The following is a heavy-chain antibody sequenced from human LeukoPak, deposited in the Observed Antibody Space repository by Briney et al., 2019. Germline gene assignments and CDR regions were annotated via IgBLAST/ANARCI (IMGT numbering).Heavy chain of an antibody. D-gene: IGHD1-26*01. J-gene: IGHJ4*02. V-gene: IGHV4-39*01. CDR3: ARYHSGSYYSRSPVH. Sequence: SETLSLTCTVSGGSISSSSYYWGWIRQPPGKGLEWIGSIYYSGGTYYNPSLKSRVTISVDTSKNQFSLKLSSVTAADTAVYYCARYHSGSYYSRSPVHWGQGTLVTVSS. CDR1: GGSISSSSYY. CDR2: IYYSGGT.